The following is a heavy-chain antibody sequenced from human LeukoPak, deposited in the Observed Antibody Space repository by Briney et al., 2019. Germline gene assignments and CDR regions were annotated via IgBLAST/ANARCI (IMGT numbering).Heavy chain of an antibody. CDR1: GFTFSSYE. CDR3: ARDGLRSSSRSDAFDI. Sequence: PGGSLRLSYAASGFTFSSYEMNWVRQAPRKGLEWVSYISSNGSPIYYADSVKGRFTISRDNAKNSLYLQMNSLRGEDTAVYYCARDGLRSSSRSDAFDIWGQGTMVTVSS. D-gene: IGHD6-13*01. J-gene: IGHJ3*02. CDR2: ISSNGSPI. V-gene: IGHV3-48*03.